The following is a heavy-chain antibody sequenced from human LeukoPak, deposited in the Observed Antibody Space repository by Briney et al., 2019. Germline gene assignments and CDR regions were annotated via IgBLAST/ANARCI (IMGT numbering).Heavy chain of an antibody. D-gene: IGHD5-12*01. CDR2: ISAYNGYT. CDR1: GYTFSNYG. J-gene: IGHJ4*02. CDR3: SRVQSRGGYEFALSDY. V-gene: IGHV1-18*01. Sequence: ASVKVSCKASGYTFSNYGITWVRQAPGQGLEWMGWISAYNGYTNYAQKLQGRVTLTPDTSTSTAYMELRSLRSDDTAVYYCSRVQSRGGYEFALSDYWGQGTLVTVSS.